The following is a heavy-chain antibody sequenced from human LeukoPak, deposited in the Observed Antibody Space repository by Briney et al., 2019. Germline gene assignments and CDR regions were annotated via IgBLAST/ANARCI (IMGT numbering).Heavy chain of an antibody. V-gene: IGHV3-21*01. J-gene: IGHJ3*02. CDR1: GFTFSSYS. CDR3: AKATNGRFDI. CDR2: ISSSTSYI. Sequence: GGSLRLSCAASGFTFSSYSMNWVRQAPGKGLEWVSFISSSTSYISYADSVKGRFTISRDNAKSSLWLQMNSLRAEDTAVYYCAKATNGRFDIWGQGTMVAVSS. D-gene: IGHD2-8*01.